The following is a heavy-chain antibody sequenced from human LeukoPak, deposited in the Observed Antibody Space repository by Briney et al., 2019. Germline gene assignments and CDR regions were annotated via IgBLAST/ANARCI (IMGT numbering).Heavy chain of an antibody. J-gene: IGHJ4*02. CDR3: ARCIVVVPAAIAPRYYFDY. CDR2: IMPLFGTA. Sequence: VASVKVSCKTSGGTFNNSAISWVRQAPGQGLEWLGGIMPLFGTAGYAQKFQGRVTITKDESTRTVYLELTSLTSDDTAVYYCARCIVVVPAAIAPRYYFDYWGQGTLVTVSS. CDR1: GGTFNNSA. V-gene: IGHV1-69*05. D-gene: IGHD2-2*01.